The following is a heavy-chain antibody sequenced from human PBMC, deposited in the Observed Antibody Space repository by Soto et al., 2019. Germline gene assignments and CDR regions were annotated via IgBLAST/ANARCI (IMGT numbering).Heavy chain of an antibody. Sequence: EVQLLDSGGTLVQIGGSLRLSCAASRFTSGYHVMNWVRQAPGKGLEWVSTISSNGENTHYADSVKGRFIISSDNSNNTVALQMNSTRVEDTAIYYCDSWVYAHFGSWGQGTLFTVSS. CDR1: RFTSGYHV. D-gene: IGHD6-13*01. CDR3: DSWVYAHFGS. CDR2: ISSNGENT. V-gene: IGHV3-23*01. J-gene: IGHJ4*01.